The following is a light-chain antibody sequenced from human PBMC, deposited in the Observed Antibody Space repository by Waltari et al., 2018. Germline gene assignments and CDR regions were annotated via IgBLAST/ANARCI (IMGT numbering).Light chain of an antibody. Sequence: QSALTQPASVSGSPGQSITISCTGTSSDVGDYNYVSWYQQHPRKAPKLMIYDVSNRPSGVSDRFSGSKSGNTASLTISGLQAEDEADYYCSSYRSRPILVLFGGGTKLTVL. CDR1: SSDVGDYNY. J-gene: IGLJ2*01. CDR3: SSYRSRPILVL. V-gene: IGLV2-14*03. CDR2: DVS.